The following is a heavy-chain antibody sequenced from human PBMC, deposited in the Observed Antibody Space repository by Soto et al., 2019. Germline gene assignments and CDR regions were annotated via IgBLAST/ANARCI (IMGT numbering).Heavy chain of an antibody. D-gene: IGHD3-10*01. CDR2: IATYNSNK. V-gene: IGHV1-18*01. J-gene: IGHJ5*02. Sequence: HLVQSGPEVKQPGASVTVSCKTSGDTFTNFGLSWVRQAPGQGLEWMGWIATYNSNKNYAQKFQRRLTLTTDPSTSTAYMEVKSLGYDDTDVYYCARVLRGVVNWFDPWGQGTLVTVSS. CDR3: ARVLRGVVNWFDP. CDR1: GDTFTNFG.